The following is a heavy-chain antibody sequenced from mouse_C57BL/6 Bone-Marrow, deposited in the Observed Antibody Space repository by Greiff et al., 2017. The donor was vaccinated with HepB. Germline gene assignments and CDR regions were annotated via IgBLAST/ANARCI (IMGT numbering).Heavy chain of an antibody. CDR1: GYTFTSYG. CDR3: AREGIYYGSSYWYFDV. V-gene: IGHV1-81*01. D-gene: IGHD1-1*01. J-gene: IGHJ1*03. CDR2: IYPRSGNT. Sequence: VKLVESGAELARPGASVKLSCKASGYTFTSYGISWVKQRTGQGLEWIGEIYPRSGNTYYNEKFKGKATLTADKSSSTAYMELRSLTSEDSAVYFCAREGIYYGSSYWYFDVWGTGTTVTVSS.